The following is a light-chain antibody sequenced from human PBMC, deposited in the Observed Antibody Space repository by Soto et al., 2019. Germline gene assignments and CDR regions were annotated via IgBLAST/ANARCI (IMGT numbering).Light chain of an antibody. J-gene: IGLJ1*01. Sequence: QSVLTQPASVSGSPGQSITISCTGTSIDVGAYNYVSWYQQHPGKAPKLVIFEVSNRPSGVSDRFSGSKSGNTASLTISGLQAEDEAEYFCSSYAGSYTYVFGTGTKVTVL. CDR3: SSYAGSYTYV. CDR2: EVS. CDR1: SIDVGAYNY. V-gene: IGLV2-14*01.